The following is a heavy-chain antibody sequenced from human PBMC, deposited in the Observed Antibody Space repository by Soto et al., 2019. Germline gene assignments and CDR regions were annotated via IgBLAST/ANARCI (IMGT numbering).Heavy chain of an antibody. CDR3: ASSSGLLRKYGMDV. D-gene: IGHD6-19*01. CDR1: GGTFSSYA. Sequence: SVKVSCKASGGTFSSYAISWVRQAPGQGLEWMGGIIPIFGTANYAQKFQGRVTITADKSTSTAYMELSSLRSEDTAVYYCASSSGLLRKYGMDVWGQGTTVTVSS. J-gene: IGHJ6*02. CDR2: IIPIFGTA. V-gene: IGHV1-69*06.